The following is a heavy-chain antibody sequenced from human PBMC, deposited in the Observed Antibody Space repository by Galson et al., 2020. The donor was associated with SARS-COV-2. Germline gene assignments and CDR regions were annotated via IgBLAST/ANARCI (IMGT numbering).Heavy chain of an antibody. J-gene: IGHJ4*02. D-gene: IGHD2-2*03. Sequence: ASVKVSCKVSGYTLTELSMHWVRQAPGKGLEWLGGFDPEDGETIYAQKFQGRVTMTEDTSTDTAYMELSSLRSEDTAVYYCTTGPLGIVVVPAALFDYWGQGTLVTVSS. V-gene: IGHV1-24*01. CDR2: FDPEDGET. CDR1: GYTLTELS. CDR3: TTGPLGIVVVPAALFDY.